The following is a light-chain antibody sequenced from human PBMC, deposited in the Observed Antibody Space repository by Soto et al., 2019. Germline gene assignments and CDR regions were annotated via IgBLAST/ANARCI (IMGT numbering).Light chain of an antibody. CDR1: SSDVGGYNY. J-gene: IGLJ3*02. CDR3: SSYTSSSTRL. CDR2: DVN. V-gene: IGLV2-14*01. Sequence: QSVLTQPASVSGSPGQSITISCTGTSSDVGGYNYVSWYQQYPGKAPKVMIFDVNNRPSGVSDRFSGSKSGNTAFLTISGLQAEDEADYYCSSYTSSSTRLFGGGTKLTVL.